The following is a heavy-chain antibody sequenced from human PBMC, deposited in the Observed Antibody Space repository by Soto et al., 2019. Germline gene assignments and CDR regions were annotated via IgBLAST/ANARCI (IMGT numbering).Heavy chain of an antibody. Sequence: GESLKISCKGSGYSFTSYWISWVRQMPGKGLEWMGRIDPSDSYTNYSPSFQGHVTISADKSISTAYLQWSSMKASDTAMYYCEGPWVGIDVGYYYYYGMDVWAQGTTVTVSS. CDR3: EGPWVGIDVGYYYYYGMDV. CDR1: GYSFTSYW. CDR2: IDPSDSYT. J-gene: IGHJ6*02. D-gene: IGHD1-26*01. V-gene: IGHV5-10-1*01.